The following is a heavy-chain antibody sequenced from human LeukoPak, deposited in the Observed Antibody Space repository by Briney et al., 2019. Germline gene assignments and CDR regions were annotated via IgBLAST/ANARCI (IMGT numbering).Heavy chain of an antibody. J-gene: IGHJ4*02. D-gene: IGHD3-16*02. CDR3: ARSKDYVWGTYRWALGY. CDR1: GGSFSGYF. V-gene: IGHV4-34*01. Sequence: SETLSLTCAVYGGSFSGYFWSWIRQPPGKGLEWIGEINHTGSTNYNPSLKSRVTISVDTSKNQFSLKVSSVTDADTAVYYCARSKDYVWGTYRWALGYWGQGTLVTVSS. CDR2: INHTGST.